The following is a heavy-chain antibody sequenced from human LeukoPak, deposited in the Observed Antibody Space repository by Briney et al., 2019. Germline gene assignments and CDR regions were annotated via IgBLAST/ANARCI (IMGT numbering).Heavy chain of an antibody. D-gene: IGHD5-24*01. Sequence: GGSLRLSCAASGFTFSDYSMYWVRQAPGKGLEWISYIGIDSGNTNYADSVKGRFTISGDKAKNSLYLQMNSLRVEDTAVYYCARDYKYAFDNWGQGTLVTVSS. CDR1: GFTFSDYS. CDR3: ARDYKYAFDN. CDR2: IGIDSGNT. V-gene: IGHV3-48*01. J-gene: IGHJ4*02.